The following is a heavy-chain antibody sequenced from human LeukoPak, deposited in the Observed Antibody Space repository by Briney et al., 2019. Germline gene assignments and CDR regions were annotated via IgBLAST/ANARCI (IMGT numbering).Heavy chain of an antibody. D-gene: IGHD6-6*01. J-gene: IGHJ4*02. Sequence: GGSLRLSCAASGFTFSDYYMSWFRQAPGKGLEWVSYISSSGSTIYYADSVKGRFTISRDNAKNSLYLQMNSLRAEDTAVYYCARDMMAYSSSSGVFGYWGQGTLVTVSS. CDR3: ARDMMAYSSSSGVFGY. V-gene: IGHV3-11*01. CDR1: GFTFSDYY. CDR2: ISSSGSTI.